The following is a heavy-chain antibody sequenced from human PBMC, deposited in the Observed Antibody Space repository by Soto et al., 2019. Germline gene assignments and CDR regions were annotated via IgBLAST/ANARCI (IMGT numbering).Heavy chain of an antibody. CDR2: ISGYNGNT. Sequence: XSVKVSCKTSGYTFSNYGINWVRQAPGQGLEWMGWISGYNGNTNYAQTVQGRVTMTTDTSTGTVYMELRSLKSDDTAIYYCSRFIMVGGWFDPNYYHGMDVWGQGTTVTVSS. CDR1: GYTFSNYG. V-gene: IGHV1-18*01. D-gene: IGHD6-19*01. J-gene: IGHJ6*02. CDR3: SRFIMVGGWFDPNYYHGMDV.